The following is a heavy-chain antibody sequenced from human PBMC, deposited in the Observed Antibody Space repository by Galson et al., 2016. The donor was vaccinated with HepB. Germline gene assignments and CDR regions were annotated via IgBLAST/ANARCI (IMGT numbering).Heavy chain of an antibody. CDR1: GFSLSTSGVG. CDR2: IYWDGDK. V-gene: IGHV2-5*02. J-gene: IGHJ4*02. CDR3: AHNRWYGGHLYSFDY. Sequence: PALVKPTQTLTLTCTFSGFSLSTSGVGVGWIRQPPGKALEWLALIYWDGDKRYSPSLRNRLTITKDTTKNQVVLTMTNMDPVDTATYYCAHNRWYGGHLYSFDYWGQGTLVTVSS. D-gene: IGHD2-15*01.